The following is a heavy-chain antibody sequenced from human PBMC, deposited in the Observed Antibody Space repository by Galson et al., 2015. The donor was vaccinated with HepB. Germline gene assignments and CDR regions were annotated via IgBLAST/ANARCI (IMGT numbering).Heavy chain of an antibody. J-gene: IGHJ6*04. V-gene: IGHV3-30*18. CDR3: AKAQQNHPPDIVVVPAPMDV. D-gene: IGHD2-2*01. CDR1: GFTFSSYG. Sequence: SLRLSCAASGFTFSSYGMHWVRQAPGKGLEWVAVISYDGSNKYYADSVKGRSTISRDNSKNTLYLQMNSLRAEDTAVYYCAKAQQNHPPDIVVVPAPMDVWGKGTTVTVSS. CDR2: ISYDGSNK.